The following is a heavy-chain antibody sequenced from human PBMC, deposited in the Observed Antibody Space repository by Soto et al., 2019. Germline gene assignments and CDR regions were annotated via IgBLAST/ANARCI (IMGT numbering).Heavy chain of an antibody. J-gene: IGHJ4*02. CDR1: GFTFSSYA. CDR2: ISYDGNNK. D-gene: IGHD2-2*01. V-gene: IGHV3-30-3*01. CDR3: ARDPDLYCSSTSCYGRGYDY. Sequence: VQLLESGGGLVQPGGSLRLSCAASGFTFSSYAMSWVRQAPGKGLEWVAVISYDGNNKYYADSVKGRFTISRDNSKSTLYLQMNSLRAEDTAVYYCARDPDLYCSSTSCYGRGYDYWGQGTLVTVSS.